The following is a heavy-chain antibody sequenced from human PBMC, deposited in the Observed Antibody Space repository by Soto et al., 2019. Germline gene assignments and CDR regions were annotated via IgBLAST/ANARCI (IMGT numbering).Heavy chain of an antibody. J-gene: IGHJ4*02. V-gene: IGHV3-30*18. D-gene: IGHD6-13*01. CDR1: GFIFSYHN. Sequence: GGSLRLSCAASGFIFSYHNMHWVRQAPGKGLEWVAVISYDGTNKYYADSVKGRFTISRDNSGNTLSLQMNSLGAGDTAVYYCAKDRSNSWSFDYWGQGTLVTVSS. CDR2: ISYDGTNK. CDR3: AKDRSNSWSFDY.